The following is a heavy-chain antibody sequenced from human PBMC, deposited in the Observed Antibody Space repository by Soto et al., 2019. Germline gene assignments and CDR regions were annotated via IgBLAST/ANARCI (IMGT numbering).Heavy chain of an antibody. Sequence: PGESLKISCKGSGYSFTSYWIAWVRQMPGKGLEWMGIIYPGDSDTRYSPSFQGQVTISADKSISTAYLQWSSLKASDTAMYYCARSLIVIVPAASDDAFDIWGQGTMVTVSS. V-gene: IGHV5-51*01. D-gene: IGHD2-2*01. CDR2: IYPGDSDT. CDR3: ARSLIVIVPAASDDAFDI. J-gene: IGHJ3*02. CDR1: GYSFTSYW.